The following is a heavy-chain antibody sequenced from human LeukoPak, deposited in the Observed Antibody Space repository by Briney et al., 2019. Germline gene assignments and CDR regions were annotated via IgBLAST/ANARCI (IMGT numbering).Heavy chain of an antibody. J-gene: IGHJ5*02. CDR3: ARVLDIVVVPAAMGGFDP. CDR1: GYTFTGYY. V-gene: IGHV1-2*02. D-gene: IGHD2-2*03. CDR2: INPNSGGT. Sequence: ASVKVSCKASGYTFTGYYMHWVRQAPGQGLEWMGWINPNSGGTNYAQKFQGRVTMTRDTSISTAYMELSRLRSDDTAVYYCARVLDIVVVPAAMGGFDPWGQGTLVTVSS.